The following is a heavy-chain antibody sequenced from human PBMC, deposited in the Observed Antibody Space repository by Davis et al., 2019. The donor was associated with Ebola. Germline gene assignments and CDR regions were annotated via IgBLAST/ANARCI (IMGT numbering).Heavy chain of an antibody. V-gene: IGHV3-20*04. CDR2: INWNGGST. Sequence: GESLKISCAASGFTFDDYAMTWVRQAPGKGLEWVSGINWNGGSTGYADSVKGRFTISRDNSKNTLYLQMNSLRAEDTAVYYCAKDARLRYFDYWGQGTLVTVSS. J-gene: IGHJ4*02. D-gene: IGHD5-12*01. CDR3: AKDARLRYFDY. CDR1: GFTFDDYA.